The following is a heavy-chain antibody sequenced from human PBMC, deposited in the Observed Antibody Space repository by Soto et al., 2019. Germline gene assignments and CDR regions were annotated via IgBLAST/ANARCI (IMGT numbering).Heavy chain of an antibody. Sequence: GGSLRLSWAAAGGTCSGYARSWVRQAPGKGLEWVSAISGSGGSTYYADSVKGRFTISRDNSKNTLYLQMNSLRAEDTAVYYCAKDSSSWFSYFQHWGQGPLVTLSS. D-gene: IGHD6-13*01. CDR3: AKDSSSWFSYFQH. J-gene: IGHJ1*01. V-gene: IGHV3-23*01. CDR1: GGTCSGYA. CDR2: ISGSGGST.